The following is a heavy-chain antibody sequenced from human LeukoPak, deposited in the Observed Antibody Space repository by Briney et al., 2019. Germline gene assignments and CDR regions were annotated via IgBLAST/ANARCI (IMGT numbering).Heavy chain of an antibody. CDR3: ARERCTQINYYYYMDV. D-gene: IGHD2-8*01. J-gene: IGHJ6*03. Sequence: PGGSLRLSCAASGFTFGSYWMSWVRQAPGKGLEWVANIKQDGSEKYYVDSVKGRFTISRDNAKNSLYLQMNSLRAEDTAVYYCARERCTQINYYYYMDVWGKGTTVTVSS. CDR2: IKQDGSEK. CDR1: GFTFGSYW. V-gene: IGHV3-7*01.